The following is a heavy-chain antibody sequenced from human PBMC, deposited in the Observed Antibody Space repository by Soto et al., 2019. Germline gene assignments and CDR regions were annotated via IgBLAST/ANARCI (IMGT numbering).Heavy chain of an antibody. CDR3: ARTYYYGSGDATDAFDI. V-gene: IGHV3-48*01. D-gene: IGHD3-10*01. CDR2: ISSSSSTI. Sequence: EVQLVESGGGLVQPGGSLRLSCAASGFTFSSYSMNWVRQAPGKGLEWVSYISSSSSTIYYADSVKGRFTISRDNAKNSLYLQMNSLRAEVTAVYYCARTYYYGSGDATDAFDIWGQGTMVTVSS. J-gene: IGHJ3*02. CDR1: GFTFSSYS.